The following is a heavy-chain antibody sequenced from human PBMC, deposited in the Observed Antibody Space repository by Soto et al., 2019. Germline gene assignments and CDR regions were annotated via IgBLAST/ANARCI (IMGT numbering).Heavy chain of an antibody. J-gene: IGHJ6*03. V-gene: IGHV3-11*01. CDR1: GFTFSDYY. CDR3: ARDLYDGVCSSTSCYFYYYYMDV. CDR2: ISSSGSTI. Sequence: QVQLVESGGGLVKPGGSLRLSCAASGFTFSDYYMSWIRQAPGKGLEWVSYISSSGSTIYYADSVKGRFTISRDNAKNSLYLQMNSLRAEDTAVYYCARDLYDGVCSSTSCYFYYYYMDVWGKGTTVTVSS. D-gene: IGHD2-2*01.